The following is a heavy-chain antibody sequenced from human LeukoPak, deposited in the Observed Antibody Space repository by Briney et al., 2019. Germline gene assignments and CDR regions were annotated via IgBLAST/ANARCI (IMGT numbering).Heavy chain of an antibody. D-gene: IGHD2-2*02. CDR3: AIPAAIGDYYYYGMDV. CDR1: GGSISCYNSY. CDR2: IYYSGST. J-gene: IGHJ6*02. Sequence: SETLSLTCTVSGGSISCYNSYWGWIRQPPGKGLEWIGSIYYSGSTYYNPSLKSRVTISVDTSKNQFSLKLNSVTAADTAVYYCAIPAAIGDYYYYGMDVWGQGTTVTVSS. V-gene: IGHV4-39*01.